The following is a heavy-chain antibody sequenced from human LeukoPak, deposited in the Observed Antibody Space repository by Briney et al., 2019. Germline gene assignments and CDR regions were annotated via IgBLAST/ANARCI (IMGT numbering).Heavy chain of an antibody. CDR1: GFTFGYFW. CDR3: ARGSSAYYYDSSGTGV. D-gene: IGHD3-22*01. V-gene: IGHV3-30*03. Sequence: QSGGSLRLSCAASGFTFGYFWMSWVRQAPGKGLEWVAVISYDGSNKYYADSVKGRFTISRDNSKNTLYLQMNSLRAEDTAVYYCARGSSAYYYDSSGTGVWGQGTLVTVSS. J-gene: IGHJ4*02. CDR2: ISYDGSNK.